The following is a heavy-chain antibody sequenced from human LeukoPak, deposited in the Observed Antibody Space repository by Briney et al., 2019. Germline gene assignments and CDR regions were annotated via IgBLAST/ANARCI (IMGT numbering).Heavy chain of an antibody. CDR1: GYTFTGYY. V-gene: IGHV1-2*02. J-gene: IGHJ4*02. CDR3: ARGTRIQLWLQEFDY. CDR2: INPNSGGT. D-gene: IGHD5-18*01. Sequence: GASVKVSCKASGYTFTGYYMHWVRQAPGQGLEWMGWINPNSGGTNYAQKFQGRVTMTRDTSISTAYMELSRLRSDDTAVYYCARGTRIQLWLQEFDYWGQGTLVTVSS.